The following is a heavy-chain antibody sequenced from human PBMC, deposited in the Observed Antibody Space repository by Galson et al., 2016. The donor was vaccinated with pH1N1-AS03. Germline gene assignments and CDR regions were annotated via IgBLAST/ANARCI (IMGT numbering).Heavy chain of an antibody. D-gene: IGHD6-19*01. CDR2: ISYDGTKK. V-gene: IGHV3-30*04. CDR3: TRASGSGWYGSYYDY. CDR1: GFNFSTYF. Sequence: SLRLSCAASGFNFSTYFVHWVRQPPGRGLQWVALISYDGTKKFYADSVKGRFTISRDTSKNTLYLQMNSLRVEDTALYYCTRASGSGWYGSYYDYWGQGTLVPVSS. J-gene: IGHJ4*02.